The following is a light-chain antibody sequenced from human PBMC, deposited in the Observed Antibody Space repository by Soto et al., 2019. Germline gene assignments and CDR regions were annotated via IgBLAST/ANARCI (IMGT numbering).Light chain of an antibody. CDR2: DVT. CDR3: CSYAGSYTLV. J-gene: IGLJ3*02. V-gene: IGLV2-11*01. Sequence: QSALTQPRSVSGSPGQSVTISCAGTSSDVGAYNWVSWYQQHPGKVPKLIIYDVTRRPSGVPDRFSGSKSGSTASLTISGLQADDEADYYCCSYAGSYTLVFGGGTKLTVL. CDR1: SSDVGAYNW.